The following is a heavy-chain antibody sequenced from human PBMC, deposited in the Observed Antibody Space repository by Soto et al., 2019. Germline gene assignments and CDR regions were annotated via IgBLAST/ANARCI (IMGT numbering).Heavy chain of an antibody. CDR1: GFPFNNYG. J-gene: IGHJ6*02. CDR2: ISYDGSNK. CDR3: AKDGKHYDSSGYYQKMDV. V-gene: IGHV3-30*18. Sequence: PGGSLRLSCAASGFPFNNYGMHWVRQAPGKGLEWVAVISYDGSNKYYADSVKGRFTISRDNSKNTLYLQMNSLRAEDTAVYYCAKDGKHYDSSGYYQKMDVWGQGTTVTVSS. D-gene: IGHD3-22*01.